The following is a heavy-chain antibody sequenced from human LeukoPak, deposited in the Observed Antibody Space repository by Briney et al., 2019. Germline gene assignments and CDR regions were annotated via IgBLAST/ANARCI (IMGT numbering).Heavy chain of an antibody. D-gene: IGHD3-22*01. CDR1: GFTFSSYW. CDR3: ASGDYYDSSGYRFDY. J-gene: IGHJ4*02. V-gene: IGHV3-7*03. Sequence: QPGGSLRLSCAASGFTFSSYWMSWVRQAPGKGLEWVANIKQDGSEKYYVDSVKGRFTISRDNAKNSLYLQMNSLRAEDTAVYYCASGDYYDSSGYRFDYWGQGTLVTVSS. CDR2: IKQDGSEK.